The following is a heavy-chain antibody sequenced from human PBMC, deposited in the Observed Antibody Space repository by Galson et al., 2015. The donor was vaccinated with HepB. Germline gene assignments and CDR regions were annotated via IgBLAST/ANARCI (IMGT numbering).Heavy chain of an antibody. Sequence: SVKVSCKASGYTFTSYGMHWVRQAPGQRLEWMGWINSGNGNTKYSGKFQGRVTITRDTFASTVYMELSSLRSEDTAMYYCARAGFRAAIRSYYYYGMDVWGQGTTVTVSS. D-gene: IGHD2-2*02. CDR1: GYTFTSYG. CDR3: ARAGFRAAIRSYYYYGMDV. J-gene: IGHJ6*02. V-gene: IGHV1-3*04. CDR2: INSGNGNT.